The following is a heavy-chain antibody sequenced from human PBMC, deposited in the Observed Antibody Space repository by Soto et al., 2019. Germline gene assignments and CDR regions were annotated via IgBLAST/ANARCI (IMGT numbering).Heavy chain of an antibody. J-gene: IGHJ5*02. CDR3: ANTPPHYDFWSGYYWGWFDP. D-gene: IGHD3-3*01. V-gene: IGHV3-23*01. CDR2: ISGSGGST. CDR1: GFTFSSYA. Sequence: GWSLRLSCAASGFTFSSYAMSWVRQAPGKGLEWVSAISGSGGSTYYADSVKGRFTISRDNSKNTLYLQMNSLRAEDTAVYYCANTPPHYDFWSGYYWGWFDPWGQGTLVTVSS.